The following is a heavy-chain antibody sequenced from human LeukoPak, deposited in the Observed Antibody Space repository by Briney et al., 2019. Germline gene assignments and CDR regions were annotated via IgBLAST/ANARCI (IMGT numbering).Heavy chain of an antibody. CDR2: INHSGSI. Sequence: SETLSLTCAVYGESFSGYYWSWIRQPPGKGLEWIGEINHSGSINYNPSLKSRVTVSVDTSKNQFSLKLSSVTAADTALYYCASSYYYGSGSYRPFYFDYWGQGTLVTVSS. J-gene: IGHJ4*02. CDR3: ASSYYYGSGSYRPFYFDY. D-gene: IGHD3-10*01. CDR1: GESFSGYY. V-gene: IGHV4-34*01.